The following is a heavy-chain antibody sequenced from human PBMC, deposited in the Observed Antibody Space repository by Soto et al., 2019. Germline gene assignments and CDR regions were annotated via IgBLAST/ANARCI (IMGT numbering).Heavy chain of an antibody. D-gene: IGHD3-10*01. Sequence: EVQLVESGGKLVQPGWSLRLSCAASGFTFGSRAMSWVRQAPGEGLEWVSTITDSGGDTKYADSVRGRFAISRDNSKKTLYLQMSSLTAEDSAIYYCARGSTDSYPGSRIFDFWGRGTLVTVSS. J-gene: IGHJ4*02. V-gene: IGHV3-23*04. CDR1: GFTFGSRA. CDR2: ITDSGGDT. CDR3: ARGSTDSYPGSRIFDF.